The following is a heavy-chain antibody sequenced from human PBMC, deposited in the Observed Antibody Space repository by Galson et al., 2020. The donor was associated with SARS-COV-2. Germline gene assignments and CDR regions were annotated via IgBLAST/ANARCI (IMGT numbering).Heavy chain of an antibody. CDR1: GGSISSSNW. J-gene: IGHJ4*02. CDR2: IYHSGST. CDR3: ARRTPYDFWSGYRPFPLYFDY. V-gene: IGHV4-4*02. D-gene: IGHD3-3*01. Sequence: SETLSLTCAVSGGSISSSNWWSWVRQPPGKGLEWIGEIYHSGSTNYNPSLKSRVTISVDKSKNQFSLKLSSVTAADTAVDYCARRTPYDFWSGYRPFPLYFDYWGQGTLVTVSS.